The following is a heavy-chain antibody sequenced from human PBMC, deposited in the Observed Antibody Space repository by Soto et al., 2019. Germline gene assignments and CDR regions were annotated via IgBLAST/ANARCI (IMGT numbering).Heavy chain of an antibody. J-gene: IGHJ3*02. CDR2: IWYDGSNK. CDR3: ARDPLGYCSSTSCDDDAFDI. CDR1: GFTFSSYG. Sequence: PGGSLRLSCAASGFTFSSYGMHWVRQAPDKGLEWVAVIWYDGSNKYYADSVKGRFTISRDNSKNTLYLQMNSLRAEDTAVYYCARDPLGYCSSTSCDDDAFDIWGQGTMVTVSS. D-gene: IGHD2-2*01. V-gene: IGHV3-33*01.